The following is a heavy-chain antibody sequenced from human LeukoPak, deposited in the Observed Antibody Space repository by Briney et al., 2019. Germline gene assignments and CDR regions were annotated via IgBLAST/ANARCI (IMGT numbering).Heavy chain of an antibody. Sequence: PGGSLRLSCAAAGFTFSSDALSWVRQAPGKGLEWVSLISGSGLRTDYADSVKGRFTISRDNSENTLYLQMNSLKAEDTAVYYCAKHVRTSVWFFDFWGQGTLVTVSS. D-gene: IGHD6-19*01. V-gene: IGHV3-23*01. CDR3: AKHVRTSVWFFDF. CDR1: GFTFSSDA. CDR2: ISGSGLRT. J-gene: IGHJ4*02.